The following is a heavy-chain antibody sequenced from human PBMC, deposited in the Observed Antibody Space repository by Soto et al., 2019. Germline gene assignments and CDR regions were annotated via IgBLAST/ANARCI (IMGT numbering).Heavy chain of an antibody. Sequence: SWTLSLTCTVSGESVGSSSYYWGWIRQIPGIGLEWIGTTYYTGLTYYNASLKNRVTISIDTSKNQFSLTLKSVTAAGTGIYYCASPDSTSCPEFDPCGQGTRVTVSS. CDR1: GESVGSSSYY. CDR3: ASPDSTSCPEFDP. V-gene: IGHV4-39*01. J-gene: IGHJ5*02. D-gene: IGHD2-2*01. CDR2: TYYTGLT.